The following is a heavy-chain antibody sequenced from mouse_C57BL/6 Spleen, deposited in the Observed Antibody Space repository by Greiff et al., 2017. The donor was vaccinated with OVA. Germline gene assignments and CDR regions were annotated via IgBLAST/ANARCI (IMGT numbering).Heavy chain of an antibody. J-gene: IGHJ2*01. CDR2: IYPGSGST. Sequence: VQLQQPGAELVKPGASVKMSCTASGYTFTSYWITWVKQRPGQGLEWIGDIYPGSGSTNYNEKFKSKATLTVDTSSSTAYMQLSSLTSEDSAVYYCARGGDYSYYFDYWGQGTTLTVSS. V-gene: IGHV1-55*01. CDR1: GYTFTSYW. CDR3: ARGGDYSYYFDY. D-gene: IGHD1-1*01.